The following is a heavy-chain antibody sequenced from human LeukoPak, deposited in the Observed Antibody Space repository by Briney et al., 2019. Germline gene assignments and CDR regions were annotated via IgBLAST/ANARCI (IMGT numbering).Heavy chain of an antibody. CDR2: ISAYNGNT. V-gene: IGHV1-18*01. Sequence: ASVKVSCKASGYTFTSYGISWVRQAPGQGLEWMGWISAYNGNTNYAQKLQGRVTMTTDTSTSTAYMELSSLRSEDTAVYYCARRVLLYDILTAYSRYYSSYMDVWGRGTTVTISS. J-gene: IGHJ6*03. CDR1: GYTFTSYG. D-gene: IGHD3-9*01. CDR3: ARRVLLYDILTAYSRYYSSYMDV.